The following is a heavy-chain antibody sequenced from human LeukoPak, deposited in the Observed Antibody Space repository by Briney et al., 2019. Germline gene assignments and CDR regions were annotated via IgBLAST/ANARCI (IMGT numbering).Heavy chain of an antibody. CDR3: ARETEVPGGRSWDF. D-gene: IGHD6-19*01. J-gene: IGHJ4*02. CDR2: IHPSGTT. CDR1: GVSISSYY. V-gene: IGHV4-4*07. Sequence: PSETLSLTCTVSGVSISSYYWTWIRQPAGKGLEWIGRIHPSGTTNHNPSLKSRVIMSLDMSNNQFSLKVRSVTAADTAVYYCARETEVPGGRSWDFWGQGTLVTVSS.